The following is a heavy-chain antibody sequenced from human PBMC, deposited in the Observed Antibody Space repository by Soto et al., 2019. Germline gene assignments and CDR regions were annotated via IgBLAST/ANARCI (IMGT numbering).Heavy chain of an antibody. J-gene: IGHJ6*02. V-gene: IGHV3-7*05. CDR3: ARDGYDSSGYKNKYGMDV. CDR2: IKQDGSEK. D-gene: IGHD3-22*01. CDR1: GFTFSSYW. Sequence: PWGSLRLSCAASGFTFSSYWMSWVRQAPGKGLEWVANIKQDGSEKYYVDSVKGRFTISRDNAKNSLYLQMNSLRAEDTAVYYCARDGYDSSGYKNKYGMDVWGQGTTVTVSS.